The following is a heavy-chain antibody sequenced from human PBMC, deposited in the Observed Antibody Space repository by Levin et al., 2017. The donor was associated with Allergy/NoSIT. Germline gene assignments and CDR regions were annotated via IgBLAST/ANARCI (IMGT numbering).Heavy chain of an antibody. CDR1: GFSVSTHY. CDR3: TKGHYSGVYQ. D-gene: IGHD2-2*01. CDR2: IYSDGST. J-gene: IGHJ4*02. Sequence: GESLKISCAASGFSVSTHYMTWVRQGPGKGLECVSVIYSDGSTYYADAARGRGKRSRDNSKNTLSLQMNSLRDDDTAVYYCTKGHYSGVYQWGQGTLVTVSS. V-gene: IGHV3-53*01.